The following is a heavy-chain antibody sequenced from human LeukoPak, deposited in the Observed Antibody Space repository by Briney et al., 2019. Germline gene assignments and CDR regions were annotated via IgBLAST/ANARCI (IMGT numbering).Heavy chain of an antibody. CDR3: AADFDY. J-gene: IGHJ4*02. CDR1: GFTFSSFE. Sequence: GGSLRLSCAASGFTFSSFEMKWVRQAPGKGLEWVSYISSGGSTIYYADSVKGRFTISRDNAKNSLYLQMNSLRDEDTAVYYCAADFDYWGQGTLVTVSS. CDR2: ISSGGSTI. V-gene: IGHV3-48*03.